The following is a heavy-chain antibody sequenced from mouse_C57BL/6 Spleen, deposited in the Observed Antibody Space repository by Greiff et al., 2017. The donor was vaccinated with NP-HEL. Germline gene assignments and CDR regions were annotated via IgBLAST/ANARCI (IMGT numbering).Heavy chain of an antibody. CDR2: IYPRSGNT. CDR3: ARWGDYEGFAY. J-gene: IGHJ3*01. CDR1: GYTFTSYG. V-gene: IGHV1-81*01. D-gene: IGHD2-4*01. Sequence: QVHVKQSGAELARPGASVKLSCKASGYTFTSYGISWVKQRTGQGLEWIGEIYPRSGNTYYNEKFKGKATLTADKSSSTAYMELRSLTSEDSAVYFCARWGDYEGFAYWGQGTLVTVSA.